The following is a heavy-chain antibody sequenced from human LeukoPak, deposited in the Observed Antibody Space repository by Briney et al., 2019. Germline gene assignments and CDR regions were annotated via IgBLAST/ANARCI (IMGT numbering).Heavy chain of an antibody. V-gene: IGHV4-34*01. CDR1: GGSFSGYY. Sequence: SETLSLTCAVYGGSFSGYYWSWIRQPPGKGLEWIGEINHSGSTNYNPSLKSRVTISVDTSKNQFSLKLSSVTAADTAVYYCARLWGFGGSYYYNYWGQGTLVTVSS. J-gene: IGHJ4*02. CDR2: INHSGST. D-gene: IGHD1-26*01. CDR3: ARLWGFGGSYYYNY.